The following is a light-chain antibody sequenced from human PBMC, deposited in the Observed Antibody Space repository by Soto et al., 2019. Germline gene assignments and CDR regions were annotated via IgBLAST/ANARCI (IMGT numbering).Light chain of an antibody. J-gene: IGKJ4*01. CDR1: QGTSSW. CDR2: AAS. Sequence: DIQMTQSPSSVSASVGDRVTITYRASQGTSSWLVWYQKNPGKAPKLLIYAASSLQSGVPSRFSVSGSGTDFTLTISSLQPEDFATYYCQHDNSFPLTLGGGTKVEIK. V-gene: IGKV1-12*01. CDR3: QHDNSFPLT.